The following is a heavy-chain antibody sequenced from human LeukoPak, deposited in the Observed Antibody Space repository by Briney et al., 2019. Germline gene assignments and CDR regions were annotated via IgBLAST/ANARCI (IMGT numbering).Heavy chain of an antibody. Sequence: SETLSLTCAVYGGSFSGYYWSWIRQPPRKGQEWIGEINHSGSTNYNPSLNSRVTISVDTSKNQFSLKLSSVTAAATAVYYCASGGDYGSGSYLSSWFDPWGQGTLVTVSS. V-gene: IGHV4-34*01. J-gene: IGHJ5*02. CDR2: INHSGST. D-gene: IGHD3-10*01. CDR1: GGSFSGYY. CDR3: ASGGDYGSGSYLSSWFDP.